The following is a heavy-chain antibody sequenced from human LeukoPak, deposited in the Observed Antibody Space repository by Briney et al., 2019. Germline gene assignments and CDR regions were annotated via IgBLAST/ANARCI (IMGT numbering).Heavy chain of an antibody. J-gene: IGHJ4*02. CDR1: GFTFSNAW. CDR3: ASSRGSWPDYFDY. CDR2: IKEDGSEK. D-gene: IGHD6-13*01. Sequence: GGSLRLSCAASGFTFSNAWMSWVRQAPGKGLEWVANIKEDGSEKYYADSVKGRFTISRDNAKNSLYLQMNSLRAEDTAVYYCASSRGSWPDYFDYWGQGTLVTVSS. V-gene: IGHV3-7*01.